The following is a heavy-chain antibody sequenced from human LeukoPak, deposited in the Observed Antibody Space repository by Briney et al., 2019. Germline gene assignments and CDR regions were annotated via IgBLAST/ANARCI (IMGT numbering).Heavy chain of an antibody. J-gene: IGHJ4*02. Sequence: GGSLRLSCAASGFTFGNYWMHWVRQAPGKGLVWVSRIHSDGSATYYADSVRGRFTISRDNAKKSLYLQMNSLRAEDTAVYYCARETEMANLDYWGQGTLVTVSS. V-gene: IGHV3-74*01. CDR2: IHSDGSAT. D-gene: IGHD5-24*01. CDR1: GFTFGNYW. CDR3: ARETEMANLDY.